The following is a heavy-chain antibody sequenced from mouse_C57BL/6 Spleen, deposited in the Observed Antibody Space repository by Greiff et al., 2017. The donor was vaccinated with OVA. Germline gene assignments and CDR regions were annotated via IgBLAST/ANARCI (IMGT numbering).Heavy chain of an antibody. V-gene: IGHV1-18*01. J-gene: IGHJ4*01. CDR1: GYTFTDYN. CDR2: INPNNGGT. CDR3: ARWVYAMDY. Sequence: EVKVVESGPELVKPGASVKIPCKASGYTFTDYNMDWVKQSHGKSLEWIGDINPNNGGTIYNQKFKGKATLTVDKSCSTAYMELRSLTSEDTAVYYCARWVYAMDYWGQGTSVTVSS.